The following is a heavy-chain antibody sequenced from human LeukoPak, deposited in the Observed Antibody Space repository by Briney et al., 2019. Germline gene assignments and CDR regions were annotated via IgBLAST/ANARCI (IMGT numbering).Heavy chain of an antibody. V-gene: IGHV4-30-2*01. Sequence: PSQTLSLTCTVSGVSISSGTHYWSWIRQPPGKGLEWIGYIYHSGSTYYNPSLKSRVTISLDRSMNQFSLQLTSVTVADTAVYYCARTRVPGSYSPKGPFDYWGQGTLVTVSS. J-gene: IGHJ4*02. CDR2: IYHSGST. D-gene: IGHD1-26*01. CDR3: ARTRVPGSYSPKGPFDY. CDR1: GVSISSGTHY.